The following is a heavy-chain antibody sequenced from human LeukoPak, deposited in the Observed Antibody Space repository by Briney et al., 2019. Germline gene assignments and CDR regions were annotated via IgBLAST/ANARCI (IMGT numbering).Heavy chain of an antibody. J-gene: IGHJ5*02. D-gene: IGHD6-25*01. CDR2: ISSSSSTI. CDR3: ARSPRLHGNWFDP. V-gene: IGHV3-48*01. CDR1: GFTFSSYS. Sequence: QAGGSLRLSCAASGFTFSSYSMNWVRQAPGKGVEWVSYISSSSSTIYYADSVKGRFTIFRDNASNSLYLQMNSLRAEDTAVYYCARSPRLHGNWFDPWGQGTLVTVSS.